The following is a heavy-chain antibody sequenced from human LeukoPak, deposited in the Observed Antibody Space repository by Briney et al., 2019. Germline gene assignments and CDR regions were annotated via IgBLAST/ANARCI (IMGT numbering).Heavy chain of an antibody. CDR1: GGTFSSYA. CDR3: ASSPQPYCSGGSCYSEGYFDY. D-gene: IGHD2-15*01. CDR2: IIPILGIA. J-gene: IGHJ4*02. Sequence: SVKVSCKASGGTFSSYAISWVRQAPGQGLEWMGRIIPILGIANYAQKFQGRVTITADKSTSTAYMELSSLKSEDTAVYYCASSPQPYCSGGSCYSEGYFDYWGQGTLVTVSS. V-gene: IGHV1-69*04.